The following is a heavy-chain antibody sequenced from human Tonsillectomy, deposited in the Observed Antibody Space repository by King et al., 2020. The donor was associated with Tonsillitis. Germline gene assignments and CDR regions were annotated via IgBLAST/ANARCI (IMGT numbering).Heavy chain of an antibody. Sequence: VQLVESGGGLVQPGGSLRLSCAASGFTLSNYWMSWVRQAPGKGLEWVANIKQDGSEKYYVDSVKGRFTISRDNAKNSLYLQKNSLRAEDTAVYYCAGEVDCSSASCYNSAFDIWGQGTMVTVSS. CDR1: GFTLSNYW. CDR3: AGEVDCSSASCYNSAFDI. V-gene: IGHV3-7*01. CDR2: IKQDGSEK. D-gene: IGHD2-2*02. J-gene: IGHJ3*02.